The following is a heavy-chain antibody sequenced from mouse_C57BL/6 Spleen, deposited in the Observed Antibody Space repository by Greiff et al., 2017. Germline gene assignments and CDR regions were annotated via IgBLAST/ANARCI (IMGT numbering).Heavy chain of an antibody. CDR1: GYAFSSSW. CDR2: IYPGDGDT. J-gene: IGHJ4*01. Sequence: QVQLQQSGPELVKPGASVKISCKASGYAFSSSWMNWVKQRPGKGLEWIGRIYPGDGDTNYNGKFKGKATLTADKSSSTAYMQLSSLTSEDSAVYFCARPANDYDPYYAMDYWGQGTSVTVSS. CDR3: ARPANDYDPYYAMDY. D-gene: IGHD2-4*01. V-gene: IGHV1-82*01.